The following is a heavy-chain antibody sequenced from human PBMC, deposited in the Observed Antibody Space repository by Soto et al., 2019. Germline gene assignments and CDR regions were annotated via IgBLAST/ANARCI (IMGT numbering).Heavy chain of an antibody. CDR2: ISPYSGNT. CDR1: GYIFVNYG. Sequence: QVQLVQSGAAVRKPGSSVKVSCKASGYIFVNYGIAWVRQAPGQGLEWMGWISPYSGNTHYGSKVQGRLTMTTDTSTSTGYMDLWSLTSDDTVVYYCAMVDNYVTPTPQDVWGQGTTVTVSS. V-gene: IGHV1-18*01. D-gene: IGHD3-16*01. CDR3: AMVDNYVTPTPQDV. J-gene: IGHJ6*02.